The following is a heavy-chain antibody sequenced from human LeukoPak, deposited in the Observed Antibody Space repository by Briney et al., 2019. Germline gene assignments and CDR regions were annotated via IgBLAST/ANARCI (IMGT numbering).Heavy chain of an antibody. D-gene: IGHD3-3*01. CDR3: ARPFLEWLLSDAFDI. Sequence: GGSLRLSCAASGFTVSSNYMSWVRQAPGKGLEWVSVIYSGGSTYYADSVKGLFTISRENSKNRLYLQMNSLRAEDTAVYYCARPFLEWLLSDAFDIWGQGTMVTVSS. V-gene: IGHV3-66*02. J-gene: IGHJ3*02. CDR1: GFTVSSNY. CDR2: IYSGGST.